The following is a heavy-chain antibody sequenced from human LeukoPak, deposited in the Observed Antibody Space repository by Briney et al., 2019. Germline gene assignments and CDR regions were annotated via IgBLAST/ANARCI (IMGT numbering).Heavy chain of an antibody. J-gene: IGHJ5*02. D-gene: IGHD1-1*01. V-gene: IGHV4-30-2*01. CDR2: IYHSGST. CDR3: AREKYREWFDP. CDR1: GGSISSGGYS. Sequence: PSETLSLTCAVSGGSISSGGYSWSWIRQPPGKGLEWIGYIYHSGSTYYNPSLKSRVTISVDRSKNQFSLKLSSVTAADTAVYYCAREKYREWFDPWGQGTLVTVSS.